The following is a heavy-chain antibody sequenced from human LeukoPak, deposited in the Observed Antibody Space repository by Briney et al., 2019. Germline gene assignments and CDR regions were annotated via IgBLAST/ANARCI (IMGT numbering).Heavy chain of an antibody. CDR1: GFTFSSHW. CDR3: ARTIAVAGAIDY. V-gene: IGHV3-7*01. D-gene: IGHD6-19*01. Sequence: GGSLRLSCAASGFTFSSHWMSWVRQAPGKGLEWVANIKQDGSEKYYVDSVKGRFTISRDNAKNSLYLQMNSLRAEDTAVYYCARTIAVAGAIDYWGQGTLVTVSS. CDR2: IKQDGSEK. J-gene: IGHJ4*02.